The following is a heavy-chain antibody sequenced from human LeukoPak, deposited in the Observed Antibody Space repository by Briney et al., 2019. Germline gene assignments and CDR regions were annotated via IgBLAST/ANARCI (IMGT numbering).Heavy chain of an antibody. J-gene: IGHJ3*02. D-gene: IGHD4-17*01. V-gene: IGHV4-59*01. CDR3: ARDKGTTVTRGAFDI. CDR2: IYYSGST. Sequence: PSETLSLTCSVSGGSISDYYWNWIRQPPGKGLERIGYIYYSGSTSYNPSLKSRVTVSLDTSKNQFSLRLSSVTAADTAVYYCARDKGTTVTRGAFDIWGQGTMVTVSS. CDR1: GGSISDYY.